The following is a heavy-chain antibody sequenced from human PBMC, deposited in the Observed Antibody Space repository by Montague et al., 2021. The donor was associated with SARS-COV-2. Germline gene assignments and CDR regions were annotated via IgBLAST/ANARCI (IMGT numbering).Heavy chain of an antibody. J-gene: IGHJ4*02. D-gene: IGHD2-8*01. CDR3: ATITLGFCTNGVCQPPDY. CDR1: GGSISSSSYY. V-gene: IGHV4-39*01. Sequence: SETLSLTCTVSGGSISSSSYYWGWLRQPPGNGLEWIGSIYYSGSTYYNPSLKSLITISVDTYKNQFYLKLSSVTAADTAVYYCATITLGFCTNGVCQPPDYWGQGTLVTVSS. CDR2: IYYSGST.